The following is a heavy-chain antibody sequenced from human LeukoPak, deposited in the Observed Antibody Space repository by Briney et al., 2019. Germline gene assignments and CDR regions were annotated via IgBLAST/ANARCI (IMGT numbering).Heavy chain of an antibody. J-gene: IGHJ6*02. D-gene: IGHD2-15*01. V-gene: IGHV1-69*02. CDR3: AKAYCSGGSCSGGYYYYYGMDV. CDR2: IIPMFGIA. CDR1: GGTFSSYS. Sequence: SVKVSCKASGGTFSSYSITWVRQAPGQGLEWMGRIIPMFGIADYAQKFQGEVTITADKSTSTAYMELSSLRSEDTAVYYCAKAYCSGGSCSGGYYYYYGMDVWGQGTTVTVSS.